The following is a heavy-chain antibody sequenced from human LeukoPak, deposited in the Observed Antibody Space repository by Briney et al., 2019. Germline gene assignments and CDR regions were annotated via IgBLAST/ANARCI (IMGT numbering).Heavy chain of an antibody. V-gene: IGHV3-23*01. CDR3: AKGHTMIVVVSDY. CDR2: ISGSGGST. CDR1: GFTFSSYA. Sequence: GGSLRLSCAASGFTFSSYAMSWVRQAPGKGLEWVSAISGSGGSTYYADSVKGRFTISRDNSKNRLYLQMNSLRAEDTDVYYCAKGHTMIVVVSDYWGQGTLVNVSS. D-gene: IGHD3-22*01. J-gene: IGHJ4*02.